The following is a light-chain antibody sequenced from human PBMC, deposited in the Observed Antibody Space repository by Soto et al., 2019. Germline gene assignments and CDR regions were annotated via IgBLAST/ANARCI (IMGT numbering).Light chain of an antibody. V-gene: IGLV2-23*01. CDR3: CSYAGNSYV. CDR2: EGT. J-gene: IGLJ1*01. CDR1: RSDVGTYNL. Sequence: QSVLTQPASVSGSPGQSITISCTGTRSDVGTYNLVSWYQQHPGKAPKLMIYEGTKRPSGVSNRFSGSKSGNTASLTISGLQAEDDADYYCCSYAGNSYVFGTVTKFTVL.